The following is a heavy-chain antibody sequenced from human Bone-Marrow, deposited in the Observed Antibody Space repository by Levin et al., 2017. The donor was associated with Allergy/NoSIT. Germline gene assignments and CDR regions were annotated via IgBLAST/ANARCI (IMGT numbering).Heavy chain of an antibody. D-gene: IGHD3-10*01. Sequence: ASVKVSCRASGYTFTSFGISWVRQAPGQGLEWMGGISVYNGDTKYAQNFQGRVTMTTDTSTTTAYMELRSLISDDTAIYYCARAHSPFTLVQGIYGYDYYLDVWGEGTTVTVSS. CDR3: ARAHSPFTLVQGIYGYDYYLDV. CDR1: GYTFTSFG. CDR2: ISVYNGDT. V-gene: IGHV1-18*01. J-gene: IGHJ6*03.